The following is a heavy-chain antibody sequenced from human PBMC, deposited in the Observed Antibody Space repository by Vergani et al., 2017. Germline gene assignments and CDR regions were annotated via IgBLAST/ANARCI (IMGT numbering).Heavy chain of an antibody. CDR3: ASLPEPGRKASDNI. CDR2: IYYSGST. J-gene: IGHJ3*02. V-gene: IGHV4-59*01. Sequence: QVQLQESGPGLVKPSETLSLTCTVSGGSISSYYWSWIRQPPGKGLEWIGYIYYSGSTNYNPYLKSRVTISVDTSKNQFSLKLSSVTAADTAVYYCASLPEPGRKASDNIWGQGTMVTVSS. CDR1: GGSISSYY. D-gene: IGHD1-14*01.